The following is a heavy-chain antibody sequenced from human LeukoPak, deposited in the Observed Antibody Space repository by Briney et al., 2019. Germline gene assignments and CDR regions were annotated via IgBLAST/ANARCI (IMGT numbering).Heavy chain of an antibody. Sequence: GGSLRLSCAASGFTFSTYAMHWVREAPGKGLEYVSGISSNGDSTHYANSVKGRFTISRDTSKSSLYLQMGSLRAEDMAVYYCARGGGFWSGYYYYYYYMDVWGKGTTVTVSS. V-gene: IGHV3-64*01. D-gene: IGHD3-3*01. CDR3: ARGGGFWSGYYYYYYYMDV. CDR1: GFTFSTYA. CDR2: ISSNGDST. J-gene: IGHJ6*03.